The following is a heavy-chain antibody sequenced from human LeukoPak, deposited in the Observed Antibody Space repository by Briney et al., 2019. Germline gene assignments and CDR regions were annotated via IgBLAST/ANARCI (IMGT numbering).Heavy chain of an antibody. V-gene: IGHV3-23*01. D-gene: IGHD2-2*01. CDR1: GFTFSSYA. Sequence: GGSLRLSCAASGFTFSSYAMSWVRQAPGKGLEWVSAISGSGGSTYYADSVKGRFTISRDNSKNTLYLQMNSLRAEDTAVYYCAKAIPNPIVVVPAASPTYYYYGMDVWGQGTTVTVSS. CDR2: ISGSGGST. CDR3: AKAIPNPIVVVPAASPTYYYYGMDV. J-gene: IGHJ6*02.